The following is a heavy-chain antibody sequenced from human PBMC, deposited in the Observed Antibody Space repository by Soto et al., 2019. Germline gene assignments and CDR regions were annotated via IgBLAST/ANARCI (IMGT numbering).Heavy chain of an antibody. CDR3: ARGSSGWYEYYYYGMDV. J-gene: IGHJ6*02. Sequence: PSQTVSLTCAISGDSVSSNRAAWNWIRQSPSRGLEWLGRTYYRSKWYNDYAVSVKSRITINPDTSKNQFSLQLNSVTPEDTAVYYCARGSSGWYEYYYYGMDVWGQGTTVTVSS. V-gene: IGHV6-1*01. D-gene: IGHD6-19*01. CDR1: GDSVSSNRAA. CDR2: TYYRSKWYN.